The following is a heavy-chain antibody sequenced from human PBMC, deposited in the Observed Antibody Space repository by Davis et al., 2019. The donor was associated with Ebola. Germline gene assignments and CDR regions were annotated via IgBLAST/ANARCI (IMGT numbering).Heavy chain of an antibody. CDR2: IYNDGNT. CDR3: ARCDFDGSPFDS. V-gene: IGHV4-30-4*01. D-gene: IGHD2-21*02. Sequence: PSETLSLTCTVSGDSITGGDNYWSWVRQPPGKGLEWVRYIYNDGNTHYNPSLNSRASISADTSRNQFSLRLSSVTAADTAVYFCARCDFDGSPFDSWGRGTLVTVSS. J-gene: IGHJ4*02. CDR1: GDSITGGDNY.